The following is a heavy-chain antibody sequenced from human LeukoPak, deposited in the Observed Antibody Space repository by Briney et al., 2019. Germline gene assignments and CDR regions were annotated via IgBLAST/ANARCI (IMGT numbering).Heavy chain of an antibody. CDR1: GYTFTSFA. D-gene: IGHD3-22*01. CDR3: ARDGGTGYYNDAFDI. J-gene: IGHJ3*02. CDR2: INAGNTNT. Sequence: ASVKVSCKASGYTFTSFAIHWVRQAPGQRLEWMGWINAGNTNTKYSQKFQDRVTITRDTSASTAYMELSTLRSEDTAVYYCARDGGTGYYNDAFDIWGQGTMVTVSS. V-gene: IGHV1-3*01.